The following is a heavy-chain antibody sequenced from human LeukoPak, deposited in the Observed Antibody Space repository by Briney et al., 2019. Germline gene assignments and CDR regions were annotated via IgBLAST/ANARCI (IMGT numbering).Heavy chain of an antibody. CDR2: KNSDGNNT. J-gene: IGHJ4*02. D-gene: IGHD5-18*01. V-gene: IGHV3-74*01. Sequence: GGSLRLSCAASGFTFTDYWVHWLRQAPGKGLVWASCKNSDGNNTKDAEYVKVQITITRDNARNTVYQQMNSLRAEDTAVYYCARARYSYTGIIDYWGQGTLVRVSS. CDR1: GFTFTDYW. CDR3: ARARYSYTGIIDY.